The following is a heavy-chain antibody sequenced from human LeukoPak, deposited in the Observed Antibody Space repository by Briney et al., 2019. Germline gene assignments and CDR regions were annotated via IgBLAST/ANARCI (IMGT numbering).Heavy chain of an antibody. J-gene: IGHJ4*02. CDR3: ARHAAIDSSGYYGY. V-gene: IGHV3-21*01. D-gene: IGHD3-22*01. Sequence: GGSLRLSCAASGFTFSSYSMNWVRQAPGKGLEWVSSISSSSSYIYYADSVKGRFTISRDSAKNSLYLQMNSLRAEDTAVYYCARHAAIDSSGYYGYWGQGTLVTVSS. CDR1: GFTFSSYS. CDR2: ISSSSSYI.